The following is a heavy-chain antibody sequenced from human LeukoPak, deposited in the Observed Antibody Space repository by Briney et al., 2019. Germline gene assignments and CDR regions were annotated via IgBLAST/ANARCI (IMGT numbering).Heavy chain of an antibody. CDR1: GFTFRSYS. V-gene: IGHV3-23*01. J-gene: IGHJ4*02. CDR3: AKRTPYSSSWYSFDY. Sequence: GGSLRLSCAASGFTFRSYSMNWVRQAPGKGLEWVSFISGSGGSTYYADSVKGRFTISRDNSKNTLYLQMNSLRAEDTAVYYCAKRTPYSSSWYSFDYWGQGTLVTVSS. D-gene: IGHD6-13*01. CDR2: ISGSGGST.